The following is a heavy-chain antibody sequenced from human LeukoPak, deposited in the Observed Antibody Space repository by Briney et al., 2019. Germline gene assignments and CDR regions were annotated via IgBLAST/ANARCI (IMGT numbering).Heavy chain of an antibody. Sequence: GASVKVSCKASGGTFSSYAISWVRQAPGQGLEWMGGIIPIFGTANYAQKFQGRVTITTDESTSTAYMELSSVRSEDTAVYYCARGHDSSGSYFGYWGQGTLVTVSS. V-gene: IGHV1-69*05. D-gene: IGHD3-22*01. CDR1: GGTFSSYA. CDR2: IIPIFGTA. J-gene: IGHJ4*02. CDR3: ARGHDSSGSYFGY.